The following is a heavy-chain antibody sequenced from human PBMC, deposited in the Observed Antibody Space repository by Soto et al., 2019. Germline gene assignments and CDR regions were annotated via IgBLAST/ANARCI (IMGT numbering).Heavy chain of an antibody. V-gene: IGHV3-33*01. J-gene: IGHJ4*02. Sequence: PGGSLRLSCAASGFTFSSYGMHWVCQAPGKGLEWVAVIWYDGSNKYYADSVKGRFTISRDNSKNTLYLQMNSLRAEDTAVYYCAREGLEMATIHGGYYFDYWGQGTLVTAPQ. CDR1: GFTFSSYG. CDR3: AREGLEMATIHGGYYFDY. CDR2: IWYDGSNK. D-gene: IGHD5-12*01.